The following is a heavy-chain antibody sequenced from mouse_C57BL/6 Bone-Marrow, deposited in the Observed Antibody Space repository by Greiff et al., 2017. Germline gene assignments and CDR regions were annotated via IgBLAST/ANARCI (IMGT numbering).Heavy chain of an antibody. Sequence: QVQLQQPGAELVKPGASVKVSCKASGYTFTSYWMTWVKQRPGQGLEWVGRIHPSDGDTNYNPKFKGKATLTVDTSSSTAYMQLSSLTSEDSAVYYGAIDGSSPFGYWGQGTTLTVSS. D-gene: IGHD1-1*01. J-gene: IGHJ2*01. V-gene: IGHV1-74*01. CDR1: GYTFTSYW. CDR3: AIDGSSPFGY. CDR2: IHPSDGDT.